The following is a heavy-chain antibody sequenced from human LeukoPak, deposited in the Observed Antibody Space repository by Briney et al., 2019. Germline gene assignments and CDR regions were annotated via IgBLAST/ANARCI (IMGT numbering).Heavy chain of an antibody. V-gene: IGHV3-49*04. Sequence: GGTLRLSCTASRFTSGDYATSWVRQAPAKGREWGGFIRIKAYGGTTEYAASVKGRFTISRDDSKCIAYLQMTSLKTEDTAVYYCTRESSLGNSSGWLPPVGAFDIWGQGTMVTVSS. CDR3: TRESSLGNSSGWLPPVGAFDI. D-gene: IGHD6-19*01. CDR1: RFTSGDYA. CDR2: IRIKAYGGTT. J-gene: IGHJ3*02.